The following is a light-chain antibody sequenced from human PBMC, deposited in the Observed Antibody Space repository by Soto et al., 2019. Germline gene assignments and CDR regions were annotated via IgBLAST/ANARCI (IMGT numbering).Light chain of an antibody. V-gene: IGKV3-20*01. Sequence: DIVLTQTPDTVSLSPGERATLSCRASQSVDTRFLAWYQQKPGQAPRLLMYGVSTRATGVPDRFSGSGSGADFTLTISGLEPEDLGVYYCQQYDSSPWAFGPGTKVDI. CDR3: QQYDSSPWA. CDR1: QSVDTRF. J-gene: IGKJ1*01. CDR2: GVS.